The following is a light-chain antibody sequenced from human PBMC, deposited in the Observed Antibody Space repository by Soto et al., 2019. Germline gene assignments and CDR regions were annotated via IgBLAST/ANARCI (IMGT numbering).Light chain of an antibody. CDR3: QQYGGSPWT. Sequence: EIVLTQSPATLSLSPGERATLSCRASQSVSSYLAWYQQKPGQAPRLLIYGASSRATGIPDRFSGSGSGTDFTLTISRLEPEDFAVYYCQQYGGSPWTFGQGTKVDNK. CDR2: GAS. CDR1: QSVSSY. J-gene: IGKJ1*01. V-gene: IGKV3-20*01.